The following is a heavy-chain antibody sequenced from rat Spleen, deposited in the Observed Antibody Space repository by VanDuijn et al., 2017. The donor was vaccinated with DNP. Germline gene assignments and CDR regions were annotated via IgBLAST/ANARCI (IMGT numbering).Heavy chain of an antibody. V-gene: IGHV2S61*01. CDR1: GFSLSSYG. D-gene: IGHD1-9*01. Sequence: QVQLKEAGPGLVKPSLTLSLTCTVPGFSLSSYGVIWVRQPPGKGLEWMGVIWVNGNTNYNSALKSRLRISRDTSKSQVFLRMNKLQTEDTAMYFCARSWGTYYGYTPFDYWGQGTLVTVSS. J-gene: IGHJ3*01. CDR2: IWVNGNT. CDR3: ARSWGTYYGYTPFDY.